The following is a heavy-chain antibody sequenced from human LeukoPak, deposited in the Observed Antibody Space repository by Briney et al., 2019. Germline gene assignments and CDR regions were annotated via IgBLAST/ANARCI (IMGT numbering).Heavy chain of an antibody. D-gene: IGHD6-13*01. CDR3: ARGEQLLVKGFDY. V-gene: IGHV4-4*02. J-gene: IGHJ4*02. CDR2: IYHSGST. CDR1: GVSISNDNW. Sequence: SETLSLTCAVSGVSISNDNWWSRVRQPPGKGLEWIGEIYHSGSTNYNPSLKSRVTISLDKSRNQFSLRLSSVTAADTAVYYCARGEQLLVKGFDYWSPGTLVTVSS.